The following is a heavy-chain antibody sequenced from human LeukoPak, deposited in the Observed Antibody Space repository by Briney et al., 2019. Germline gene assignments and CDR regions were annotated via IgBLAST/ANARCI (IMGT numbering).Heavy chain of an antibody. V-gene: IGHV3-7*01. CDR3: ARAQRVTTGVSFWYLDL. CDR1: GFTFSSYW. J-gene: IGHJ2*01. CDR2: IKQDGSEK. Sequence: GGSLRLSCAASGFTFSSYWMSWVRQAPGKGLEWVANIKQDGSEKYYVDSVKGRFTISRDNAKNSLYLQMNSLRAEDTAVYYCARAQRVTTGVSFWYLDLWGRGTLVTVSS. D-gene: IGHD4-23*01.